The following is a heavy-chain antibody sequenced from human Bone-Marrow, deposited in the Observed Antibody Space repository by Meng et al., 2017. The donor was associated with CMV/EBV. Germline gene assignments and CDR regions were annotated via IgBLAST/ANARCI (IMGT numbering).Heavy chain of an antibody. CDR3: ARDGCTNGVCQGRYGMDV. CDR2: INPNSGGT. CDR1: GYTFTGYY. Sequence: ASVKVSCKASGYTFTGYYMHWVRQAPGQGLEWMGWINPNSGGTNYAQKFQGRVTMTRDTSISTDYMELSRLRSDDTAVYYCARDGCTNGVCQGRYGMDVWGQGTTVTVSS. V-gene: IGHV1-2*02. J-gene: IGHJ6*02. D-gene: IGHD2-8*01.